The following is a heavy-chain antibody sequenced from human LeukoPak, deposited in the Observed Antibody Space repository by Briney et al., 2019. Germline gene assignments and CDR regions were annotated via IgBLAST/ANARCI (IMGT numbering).Heavy chain of an antibody. CDR3: AREPYWSGSFSAS. D-gene: IGHD3-10*01. CDR1: GFTFSSYA. J-gene: IGHJ4*02. V-gene: IGHV3-23*01. Sequence: GGSLRLSCAASGFTFSSYAMRWVREAPGKGLEWVPVISSSGGSTYYAHSVKGRFTISRDNSKNTLYLQMNSLGAEDTAVYYCAREPYWSGSFSASWGQGTLVTVSS. CDR2: ISSSGGST.